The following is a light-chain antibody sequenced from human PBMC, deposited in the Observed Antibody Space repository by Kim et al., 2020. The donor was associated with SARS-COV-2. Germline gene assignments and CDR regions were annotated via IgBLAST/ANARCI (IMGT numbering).Light chain of an antibody. Sequence: EIAMTQSPATLSVSPGERVTLTCRASQSVSNNLAWYQHKPGQAPRLLMYGVSTRATGIPGRFSGSGSGTEFTLSISSLQSEDFAVYYCQQYSNWPRGTFGQGTRLEIK. CDR1: QSVSNN. CDR2: GVS. J-gene: IGKJ5*01. V-gene: IGKV3-15*01. CDR3: QQYSNWPRGT.